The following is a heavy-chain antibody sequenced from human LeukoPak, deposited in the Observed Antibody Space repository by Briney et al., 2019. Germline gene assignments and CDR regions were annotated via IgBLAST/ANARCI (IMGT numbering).Heavy chain of an antibody. J-gene: IGHJ3*02. Sequence: GGSLRLSCAASGFTFSDYWMTWVRQAPGRGLEWVANINRDRSASSYVDSVKGRFTVSRDNAKNSLYLQMNSLRLEDTAVYYCARDYDYYSGHNLDAYDIWGQGTAVIVSS. CDR3: ARDYDYYSGHNLDAYDI. CDR2: INRDRSAS. CDR1: GFTFSDYW. V-gene: IGHV3-7*01. D-gene: IGHD2-15*01.